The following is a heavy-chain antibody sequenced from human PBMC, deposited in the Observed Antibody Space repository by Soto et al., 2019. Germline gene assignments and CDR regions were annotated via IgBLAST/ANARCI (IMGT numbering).Heavy chain of an antibody. Sequence: QPXGCLGLSCLASGFTFRNYAMAWVRQAAGEDLEWVSAIGTSGTPTLYADSVKSRFSISRDDSRNTVSLQMNSLGVEDTATYYCTRILWSSRRDALDIWGQGTKVTVYS. CDR2: IGTSGTPT. V-gene: IGHV3-23*01. J-gene: IGHJ6*02. CDR1: GFTFRNYA. CDR3: TRILWSSRRDALDI. D-gene: IGHD2-21*01.